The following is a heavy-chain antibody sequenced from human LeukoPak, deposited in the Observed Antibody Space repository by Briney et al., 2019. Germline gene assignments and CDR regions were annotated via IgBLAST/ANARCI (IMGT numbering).Heavy chain of an antibody. CDR1: GFTFSSYS. Sequence: GGSLRLSCAASGFTFSSYSMNWVRQAPGKGLEWVAFIRNDGSNKNYADSVKGRFTISRDKSKNTLYLQMNSLRAEDTAVYYCTIGGIVVAANEKWGQGTPVTVSS. CDR3: TIGGIVVAANEK. D-gene: IGHD6-19*01. V-gene: IGHV3-30*02. CDR2: IRNDGSNK. J-gene: IGHJ4*02.